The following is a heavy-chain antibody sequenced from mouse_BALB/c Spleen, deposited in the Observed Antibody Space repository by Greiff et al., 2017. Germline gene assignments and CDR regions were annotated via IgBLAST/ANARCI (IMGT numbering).Heavy chain of an antibody. Sequence: VQGVESGAELAKPGASVKMSCKASGYTFTSYWMHWVKQRPGQGLEWIGYINPSTGYTEYNQKFKDKATLTADKSSSTAYMQLSSLTSEDSAVYYCARWSDYWGQGTTLTVSS. V-gene: IGHV1-7*01. J-gene: IGHJ2*01. CDR1: GYTFTSYW. CDR3: ARWSDY. CDR2: INPSTGYT.